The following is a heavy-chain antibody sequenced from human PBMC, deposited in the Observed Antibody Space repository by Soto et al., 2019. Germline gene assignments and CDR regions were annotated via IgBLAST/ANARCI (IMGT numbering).Heavy chain of an antibody. D-gene: IGHD3-16*01. J-gene: IGHJ6*02. CDR2: LSREGNR. V-gene: IGHV4-4*02. CDR1: GAPITTTKW. CDR3: ATQTISHTWGV. Sequence: QEQPQESGPGLVKPSETLSLTCTVSGAPITTTKWWAWVRLPPGKALEWIGELSREGNRNSNPSLEGRFIMSLDQSKNHFSRKLTSVTAAATAIYYCATQTISHTWGVWGRGTSVTVSS.